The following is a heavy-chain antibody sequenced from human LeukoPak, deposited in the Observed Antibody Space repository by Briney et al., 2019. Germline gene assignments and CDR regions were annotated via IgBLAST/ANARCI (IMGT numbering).Heavy chain of an antibody. CDR1: GYTFTGYY. D-gene: IGHD3-3*01. CDR2: INPNSGGT. V-gene: IGHV1-2*02. Sequence: ASVKVFCKASGYTFTGYYMHWVRQAPGQGLEWMGWINPNSGGTNYAQKFQGRVTMTRDTSISTAYMELSRLRSDDTAVYYCASTVTIFGVVTPPSGYYYYMDVWGKGTTVTVSS. J-gene: IGHJ6*03. CDR3: ASTVTIFGVVTPPSGYYYYMDV.